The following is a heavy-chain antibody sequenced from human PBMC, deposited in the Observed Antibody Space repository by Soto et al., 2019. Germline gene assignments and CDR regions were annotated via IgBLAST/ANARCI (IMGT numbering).Heavy chain of an antibody. CDR3: AKDRRAGGNSAFYFDF. J-gene: IGHJ4*02. D-gene: IGHD3-16*01. CDR1: GFKFSNYA. Sequence: GESLKISCAASGFKFSNYAMSWVRQAPGKGLEWVSLISATGGGTYYADSVKGRFTISRDNSHNTLYLQVHSLTAEDTVVYYCAKDRRAGGNSAFYFDFWGQGAQVTVSS. V-gene: IGHV3-23*01. CDR2: ISATGGGT.